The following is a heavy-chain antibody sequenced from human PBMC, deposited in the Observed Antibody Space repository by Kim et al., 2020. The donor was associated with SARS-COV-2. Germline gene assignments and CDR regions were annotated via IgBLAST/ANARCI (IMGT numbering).Heavy chain of an antibody. Sequence: PSLQSRVTRSVDTSKNQFSLKLSSVTAADTAVYYCARDAPQSTVTTPYYYGMDVWGQGTTVTVSS. J-gene: IGHJ6*02. CDR3: ARDAPQSTVTTPYYYGMDV. V-gene: IGHV4-59*01. D-gene: IGHD4-4*01.